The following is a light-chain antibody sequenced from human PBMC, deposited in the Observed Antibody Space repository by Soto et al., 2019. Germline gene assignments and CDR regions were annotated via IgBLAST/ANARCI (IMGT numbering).Light chain of an antibody. J-gene: IGLJ1*01. CDR3: SSYAGNYIYV. CDR2: DVS. Sequence: QSALTQPRSVSVAPGQSVTISCTGTSSDVGGYNYVSWYQQHPGKAPKLMIYDVSKRPPGVPDRFSGSKSGNTASLTISGLQAEDEADYYCSSYAGNYIYVFETGTKLTVL. V-gene: IGLV2-11*01. CDR1: SSDVGGYNY.